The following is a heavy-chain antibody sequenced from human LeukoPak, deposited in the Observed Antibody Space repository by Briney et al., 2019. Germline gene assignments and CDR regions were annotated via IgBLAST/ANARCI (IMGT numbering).Heavy chain of an antibody. D-gene: IGHD6-13*01. CDR2: MQSSGIS. V-gene: IGHV4-59*01. CDR1: GGSISTYH. CDR3: ARQSRGAAAACDY. J-gene: IGHJ4*02. Sequence: SETLSLTCSVSGGSISTYHWNWIRKPPGKGLEWIGYMQSSGISKYNPSLKSRVNIFVDTSKNQFVLNLRSVTAADTAIYYCARQSRGAAAACDYWGQGTLVTVSS.